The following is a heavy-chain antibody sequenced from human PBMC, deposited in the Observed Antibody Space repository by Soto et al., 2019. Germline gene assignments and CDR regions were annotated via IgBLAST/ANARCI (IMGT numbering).Heavy chain of an antibody. D-gene: IGHD3-16*02. Sequence: SGPTLVNPTQTLTLTCTFSGFSLSTSGMCVSWIRQPPGKALEWLARIDWDDDKYYSTSLKTRLTISKDTSKNQVVLTMTNMDPVYTATYYCARIVSRSMITFGGVISDMYYFDYWGQ. V-gene: IGHV2-70*11. J-gene: IGHJ4*02. CDR2: IDWDDDK. CDR3: ARIVSRSMITFGGVISDMYYFDY. CDR1: GFSLSTSGMC.